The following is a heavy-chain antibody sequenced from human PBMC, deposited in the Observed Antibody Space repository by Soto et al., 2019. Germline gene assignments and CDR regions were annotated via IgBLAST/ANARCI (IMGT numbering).Heavy chain of an antibody. CDR2: INAGNGNT. D-gene: IGHD2-2*01. J-gene: IGHJ6*02. CDR1: GYTFTGYA. CDR3: ASPRRYCSSTSCYYYYGMDV. Sequence: ASVKVSCKASGYTFTGYAMHWVRQAPGQRLEWMGWINAGNGNTKYSQKFQGRVTITRDTSASTAYMELSSLRSEDTAVYYCASPRRYCSSTSCYYYYGMDVWGQGTTVTVSS. V-gene: IGHV1-3*01.